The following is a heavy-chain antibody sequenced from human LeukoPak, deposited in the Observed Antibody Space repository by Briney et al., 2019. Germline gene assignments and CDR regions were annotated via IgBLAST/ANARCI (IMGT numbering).Heavy chain of an antibody. CDR3: AKDLGPGYSSSWGADAFDI. J-gene: IGHJ3*02. D-gene: IGHD6-13*01. V-gene: IGHV3-23*01. CDR1: GFTFSSYA. CDR2: ISGSGGST. Sequence: GGSLRLSCAASGFTFSSYAMSWVRQAPGKGLEWVSAISGSGGSTYYADSVKSRFTISRDNSKNTLYLQMNSLRAEDTAVYYCAKDLGPGYSSSWGADAFDIWGQGTMVTVSS.